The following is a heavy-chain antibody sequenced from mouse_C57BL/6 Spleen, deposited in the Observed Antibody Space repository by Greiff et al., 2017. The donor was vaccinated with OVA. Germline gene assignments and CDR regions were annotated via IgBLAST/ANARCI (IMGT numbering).Heavy chain of an antibody. J-gene: IGHJ4*01. CDR1: GYTFTSYG. D-gene: IGHD1-1*01. V-gene: IGHV1-58*01. CDR3: ARSYYYGFYYAMDY. CDR2: IYLGNGYT. Sequence: VQLQQSGAELVRPGSSVKMSCKTSGYTFTSYGINWVKQRPGQGLEWIGYIYLGNGYTEYNEKFKGKATLTSDTSSSTAYMQLSSLTSEDSAIYFCARSYYYGFYYAMDYWGQGTSVTVSS.